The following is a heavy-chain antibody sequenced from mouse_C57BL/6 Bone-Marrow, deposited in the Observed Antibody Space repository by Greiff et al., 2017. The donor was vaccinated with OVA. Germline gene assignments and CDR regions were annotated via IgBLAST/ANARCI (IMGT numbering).Heavy chain of an antibody. Sequence: EVKLVESGGGLVQPGGSLKLSCAASGFTFSDFYMYWIRQTPEKRLEWVAYISNGGGSTYYPDTVKGRFTISRDNAKNTLYLQMSRLKSEDTDIYYDDGHGDVDYWGQGTSVTVSS. V-gene: IGHV5-12*01. CDR1: GFTFSDFY. J-gene: IGHJ4*01. CDR3: DGHGDVDY. CDR2: ISNGGGST. D-gene: IGHD2-13*01.